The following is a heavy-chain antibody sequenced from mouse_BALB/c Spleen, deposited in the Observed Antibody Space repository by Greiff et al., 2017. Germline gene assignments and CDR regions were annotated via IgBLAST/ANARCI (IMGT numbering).Heavy chain of an antibody. D-gene: IGHD1-1*01. CDR2: ISYDGSN. V-gene: IGHV3-6*02. J-gene: IGHJ4*01. CDR3: ARDATTVVARSLYAMDY. CDR1: GYSITSGYY. Sequence: EVKLVESGPGLVKPSQSLSLTCSVTGYSITSGYYWNWIRQFPGNKLEWMGYISYDGSNNYNPSLKNRISITRDTSKNQFFLKLNSVTTEDTATYYCARDATTVVARSLYAMDYWGQGTSVTVSS.